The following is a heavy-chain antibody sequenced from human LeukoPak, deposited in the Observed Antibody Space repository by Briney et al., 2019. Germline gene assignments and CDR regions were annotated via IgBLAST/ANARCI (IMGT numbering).Heavy chain of an antibody. CDR2: IKQDGSEQ. D-gene: IGHD6-13*01. CDR1: GFTFSSYA. V-gene: IGHV3-7*01. CDR3: AGFPHHYSSIF. Sequence: GGSLRLSCAASGFTFSSYAMHWVRQAPGKGLEWVANIKQDGSEQYYVDSVKGRFTISRDNAKNSLYLQMNSLRAEDTAVYYCAGFPHHYSSIFWGQGTLVTVSS. J-gene: IGHJ4*02.